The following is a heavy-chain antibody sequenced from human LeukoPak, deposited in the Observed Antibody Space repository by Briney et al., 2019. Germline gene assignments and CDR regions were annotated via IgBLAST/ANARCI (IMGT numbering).Heavy chain of an antibody. CDR3: ARAITMVRGGTNY. V-gene: IGHV1-2*02. J-gene: IGHJ4*02. D-gene: IGHD3-10*01. CDR1: GYTFTGYY. CDR2: INPNSGGT. Sequence: ASVKVSCEASGYTFTGYYMHWVRQAPGQGLEWMGWINPNSGGTNYAQKFQGRVTMTRDTSISTAYMELSRLRSDDTAVYYCARAITMVRGGTNYWGQGTLVTVSS.